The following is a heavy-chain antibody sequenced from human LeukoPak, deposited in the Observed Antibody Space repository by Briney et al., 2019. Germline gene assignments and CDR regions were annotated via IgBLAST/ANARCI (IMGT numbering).Heavy chain of an antibody. V-gene: IGHV3-48*03. Sequence: PGGSLRLSCAASRFTFSSYEMNWVRQAPGKGLEWVSYISSSGSTIYYADSVKGRFTISRDNAKNSLYLQMNSLRAEDTAVYYCARDGPSRYCSGGSCAVDYWGQGTLVTVSS. CDR2: ISSSGSTI. CDR1: RFTFSSYE. CDR3: ARDGPSRYCSGGSCAVDY. D-gene: IGHD2-15*01. J-gene: IGHJ4*02.